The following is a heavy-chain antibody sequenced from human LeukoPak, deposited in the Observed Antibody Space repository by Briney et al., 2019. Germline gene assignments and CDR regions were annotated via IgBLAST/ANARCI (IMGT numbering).Heavy chain of an antibody. CDR2: SSTFTDNI. CDR1: GFAFISTS. Sequence: GGSLRLSCAASGFAFISTSIHWVRQAPGKGLEWLSYSSTFTDNIYYAYFVKGRLTISRDNAKSSLNLQMSSLRAEDTAVYFCATTGNFYDMDVWGKGTTVTVSS. CDR3: ATTGNFYDMDV. V-gene: IGHV3-48*04. J-gene: IGHJ6*03. D-gene: IGHD1-1*01.